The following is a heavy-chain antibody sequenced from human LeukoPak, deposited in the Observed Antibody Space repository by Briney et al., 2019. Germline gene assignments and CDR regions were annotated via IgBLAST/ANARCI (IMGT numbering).Heavy chain of an antibody. CDR3: ARRPSDTAFDY. J-gene: IGHJ4*02. D-gene: IGHD5-18*01. CDR1: GFTFSNYA. CDR2: ISSAGGIT. V-gene: IGHV3-64*01. Sequence: PGGFLRLSCAASGFTFSNYAMYWVRQAPGKGLECVSGISSAGGITYYANSVKGRFSISRDNSKNTLYLQMGSLRAEDMAVYYCARRPSDTAFDYWGQGTLVTVPS.